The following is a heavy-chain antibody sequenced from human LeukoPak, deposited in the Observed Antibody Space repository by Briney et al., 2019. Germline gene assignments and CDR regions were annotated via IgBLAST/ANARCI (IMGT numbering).Heavy chain of an antibody. Sequence: PAGSLRLSCAASGFTLSSNYMGWVRQAPGKGLECLSIFYSGVSTYYSDSVKGRFTISRDNSKNTLYLQMNSLRAEDTAVYYCSRDEWELLRAYWGQGTLVTVSS. V-gene: IGHV3-66*02. CDR3: SRDEWELLRAY. D-gene: IGHD1-26*01. CDR2: FYSGVST. J-gene: IGHJ4*02. CDR1: GFTLSSNY.